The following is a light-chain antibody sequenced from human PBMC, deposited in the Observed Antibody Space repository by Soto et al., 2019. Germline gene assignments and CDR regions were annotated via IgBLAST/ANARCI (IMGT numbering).Light chain of an antibody. CDR2: NGS. Sequence: AILLTQSPSSLSASVGDRVTIACRASQGVLSALAWYQQKPGKPPKVLIYNGSSLQSGDPLMFCGSGSGTEFALTNTGLQPEDFGTYNCQQVQRDPFTSGKGTRLEIK. CDR3: QQVQRDPFT. J-gene: IGKJ5*01. V-gene: IGKV1-13*02. CDR1: QGVLSA.